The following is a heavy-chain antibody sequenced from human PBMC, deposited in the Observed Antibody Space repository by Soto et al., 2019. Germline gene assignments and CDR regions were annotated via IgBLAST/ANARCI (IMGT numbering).Heavy chain of an antibody. CDR2: ISGGGSYI. V-gene: IGHV3-21*06. J-gene: IGHJ6*02. Sequence: GGSLRLSCSASGFTFSDENMSWVRQVPGKGLEWVSGISGGGSYIFYADSVQGRFSISRDNPKNSLFLEMNSLRAEDTAVYYCARNSDCHSTSCFYPPHVWGQGTTVTVSS. CDR1: GFTFSDEN. CDR3: ARNSDCHSTSCFYPPHV. D-gene: IGHD2-2*01.